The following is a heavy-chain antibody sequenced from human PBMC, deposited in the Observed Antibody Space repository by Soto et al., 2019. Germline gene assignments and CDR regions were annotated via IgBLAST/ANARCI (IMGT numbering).Heavy chain of an antibody. CDR3: AKGGLEWLLGPDN. D-gene: IGHD3-3*01. V-gene: IGHV3-30*18. CDR1: GFTFSSYG. CDR2: ISYDGSNK. J-gene: IGHJ4*02. Sequence: GGSLRLSCAASGFTFSSYGMHWVRQAPGKGLEWVAVISYDGSNKYYADSVKGRFTISRDNSKNTLYLQMNSLRAEDTAVYYCAKGGLEWLLGPDNWGQGTLVTVSS.